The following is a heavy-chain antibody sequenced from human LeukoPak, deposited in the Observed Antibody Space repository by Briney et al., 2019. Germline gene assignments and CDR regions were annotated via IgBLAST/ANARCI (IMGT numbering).Heavy chain of an antibody. CDR1: GYTFTGYY. CDR3: ARDNYGDYVSNSIDY. Sequence: ASVKVSCKASGYTFTGYYMHWVRQAPGQGLEWMGIINPSGGSTSYAQKFQGRVTMTRDTSTSTVYMELSSLRSEDTAVYYCARDNYGDYVSNSIDYWGQGTLVTVSS. CDR2: INPSGGST. V-gene: IGHV1-46*01. J-gene: IGHJ4*02. D-gene: IGHD4-17*01.